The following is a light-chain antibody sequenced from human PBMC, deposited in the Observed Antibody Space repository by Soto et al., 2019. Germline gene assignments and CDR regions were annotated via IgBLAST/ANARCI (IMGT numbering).Light chain of an antibody. CDR1: QSVSSY. V-gene: IGKV3-11*01. CDR3: HQRSDWPPET. Sequence: EIVLTQSPGTLSLSPGERATLSCRASQSVSSYLAWYQQKPGQAPRLLIYDASNRATGIPARFSGSGSGTDFILTISSLKPEDSAVYYCHQRSDWPPETFGQGTKVDIK. CDR2: DAS. J-gene: IGKJ1*01.